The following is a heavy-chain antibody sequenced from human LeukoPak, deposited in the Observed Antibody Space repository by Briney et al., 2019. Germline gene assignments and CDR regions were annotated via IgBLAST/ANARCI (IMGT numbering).Heavy chain of an antibody. V-gene: IGHV3-74*01. CDR1: GFTFSSYW. CDR2: INSDGSST. CDR3: ARFYCSSTSCLEDY. J-gene: IGHJ4*02. D-gene: IGHD2-2*01. Sequence: GGSLRLSCAASGFTFSSYWMHWIRPAPGKGLVWVSRINSDGSSTSYADSVKGRFTVSRDNAKNTLYLQMNSLRAEDTAVYYCARFYCSSTSCLEDYWGQGTLVTVSS.